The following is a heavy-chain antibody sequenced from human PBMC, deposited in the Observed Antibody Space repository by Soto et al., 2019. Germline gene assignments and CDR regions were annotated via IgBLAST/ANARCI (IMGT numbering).Heavy chain of an antibody. D-gene: IGHD2-2*01. CDR2: ISGSGGST. J-gene: IGHJ4*02. CDR3: AKGTPDIVVVPADISADY. CDR1: GFTFSSYA. Sequence: GSLRLSCAASGFTFSSYAMSWVRQAPGKGLEWVSAISGSGGSTYYADSVKGRFTISRDNSKNTLYLQMNSLRAEDTAVYYCAKGTPDIVVVPADISADYWGQGTLVTVSS. V-gene: IGHV3-23*01.